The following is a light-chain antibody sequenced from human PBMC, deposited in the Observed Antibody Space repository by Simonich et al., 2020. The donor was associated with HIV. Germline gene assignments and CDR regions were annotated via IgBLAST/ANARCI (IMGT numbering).Light chain of an antibody. CDR1: QSVLYSSDNENY. CDR3: QQYYSIPQT. CDR2: WAS. V-gene: IGKV4-1*01. J-gene: IGKJ1*01. Sequence: DIVMTQSPDSLAVSLGERATINCKSSQSVLYSSDNENYLAWYQQKPGQPPTLLIYWASTRESGVPDRFSGSGSETDFTLTISSLQAEDVAVYYCQQYYSIPQTFGQGTKVEIK.